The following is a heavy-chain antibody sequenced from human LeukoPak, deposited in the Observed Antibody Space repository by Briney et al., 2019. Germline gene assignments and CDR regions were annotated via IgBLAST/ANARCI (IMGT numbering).Heavy chain of an antibody. J-gene: IGHJ4*02. CDR1: GFTFSIHS. CDR3: AKGGGRGDFWSGYQDYFDY. Sequence: GGSLRLSCAASGFTFSIHSMNWVRQAPGKGLEWVSSISSSSSYIYYADSVKGRFTISRDNAKNSLYLQMNSLRAEDMALYYCAKGGGRGDFWSGYQDYFDYWGQGTLVTVSS. V-gene: IGHV3-21*04. CDR2: ISSSSSYI. D-gene: IGHD3-3*01.